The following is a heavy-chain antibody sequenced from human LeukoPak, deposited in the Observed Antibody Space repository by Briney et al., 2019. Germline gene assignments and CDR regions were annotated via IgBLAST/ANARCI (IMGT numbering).Heavy chain of an antibody. Sequence: PSETLSLTCTVSGGSISRYSYYWGWIRQPPGKGLEWIGSFHYSGSTYYNPSLKSRVTISVDTSNNHFSLKLSSVTAAGTAVYYCARDKDYGDPSGFDYWGQGALVTVSS. CDR1: GGSISRYSYY. CDR2: FHYSGST. J-gene: IGHJ4*02. D-gene: IGHD4-17*01. V-gene: IGHV4-39*02. CDR3: ARDKDYGDPSGFDY.